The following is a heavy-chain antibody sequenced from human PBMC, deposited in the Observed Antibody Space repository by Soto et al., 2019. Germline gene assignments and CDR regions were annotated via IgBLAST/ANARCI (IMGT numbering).Heavy chain of an antibody. CDR3: ARDLVAAATYYYGMDV. V-gene: IGHV1-18*01. Sequence: ASGKVSCEASGYTFTSYGISWVRQAPGQGLEWMGWISAYNGNTNYAQKLQGRVTMTTDTSTSTAYMELRSVRSDDTAVYYCARDLVAAATYYYGMDVWGQGTTVSDSS. J-gene: IGHJ6*02. CDR2: ISAYNGNT. CDR1: GYTFTSYG. D-gene: IGHD6-13*01.